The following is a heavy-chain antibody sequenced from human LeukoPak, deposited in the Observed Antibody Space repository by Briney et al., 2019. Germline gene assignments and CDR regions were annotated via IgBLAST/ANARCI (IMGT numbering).Heavy chain of an antibody. D-gene: IGHD2-21*01. J-gene: IGHJ3*02. CDR1: GGSISSGDYY. Sequence: PSETLSLTCTVSGGSISSGDYYWSWIRQPPGKGLEWIGYIYYSGSTYYNPSLKSRVTISVDTSKNQFSLKLSSVTAADTAVYYCARHEDMGYFVVGDSPVDAFDIWGQGTMVAVSS. CDR3: ARHEDMGYFVVGDSPVDAFDI. CDR2: IYYSGST. V-gene: IGHV4-30-4*01.